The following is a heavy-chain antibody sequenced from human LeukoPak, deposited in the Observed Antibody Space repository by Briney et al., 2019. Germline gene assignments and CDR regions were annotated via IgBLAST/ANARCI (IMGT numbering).Heavy chain of an antibody. Sequence: SVKVSCKASGYTFTGYYMHWVRQAPGQGLEWMGGIIPIYGTATYAQKFQGRVTITADESTTTAYMELSSLRSEDTAVYFCAREGQVVVSDRYFDYWGQGTLVTVSS. CDR1: GYTFTGYY. CDR2: IIPIYGTA. V-gene: IGHV1-69*13. D-gene: IGHD3-22*01. J-gene: IGHJ4*02. CDR3: AREGQVVVSDRYFDY.